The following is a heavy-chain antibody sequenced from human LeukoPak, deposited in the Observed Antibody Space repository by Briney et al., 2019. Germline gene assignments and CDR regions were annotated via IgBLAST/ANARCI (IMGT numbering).Heavy chain of an antibody. CDR3: ASSWSYYYDSSGYLPFDY. J-gene: IGHJ4*02. D-gene: IGHD3-22*01. V-gene: IGHV3-21*01. Sequence: GGSLRLSCAASGFTFSTYAMSWVCQAPGKGLEWVSSISSSSSYIYYADSVKGRFTISRDNAKNSLYLQMNSLRAEDTAVYYCASSWSYYYDSSGYLPFDYWGQGTLVTVSS. CDR2: ISSSSSYI. CDR1: GFTFSTYA.